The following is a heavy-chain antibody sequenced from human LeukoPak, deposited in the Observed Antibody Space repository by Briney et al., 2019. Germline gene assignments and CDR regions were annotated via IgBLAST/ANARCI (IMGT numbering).Heavy chain of an antibody. CDR3: TREFPTGGNAYY. D-gene: IGHD3-10*01. J-gene: IGHJ4*02. CDR2: IKSKTDGGTT. V-gene: IGHV3-15*01. CDR1: GFTFSNAW. Sequence: PGGSLRLSCAASGFTFSNAWMSWVRQAPGKGLEWVGRIKSKTDGGTTDYAAPVKGRFTISRDDSKNTLYLQMNSLKTEDTAVYYCTREFPTGGNAYYWGQGTLVTVSS.